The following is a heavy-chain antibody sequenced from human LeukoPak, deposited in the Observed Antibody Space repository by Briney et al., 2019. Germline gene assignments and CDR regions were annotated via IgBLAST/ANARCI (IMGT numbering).Heavy chain of an antibody. Sequence: GGSLRLSCAASGFTFSGYSMSWVRQAPGKGLEWVSSISSRSHYIYYADSVKGRFTISRDNAENSLYLRMDSLRPDDTAVYYCARVGGTSETPYYYYTYMDVWGKGTTLTVSS. D-gene: IGHD3-10*01. CDR3: ARVGGTSETPYYYYTYMDV. CDR2: ISSRSHYI. CDR1: GFTFSGYS. V-gene: IGHV3-21*01. J-gene: IGHJ6*03.